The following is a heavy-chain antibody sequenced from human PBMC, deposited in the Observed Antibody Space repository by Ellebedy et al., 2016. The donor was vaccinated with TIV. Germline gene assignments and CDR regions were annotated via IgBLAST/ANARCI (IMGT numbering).Heavy chain of an antibody. J-gene: IGHJ6*02. CDR3: ATDRGYSYSIARMDV. CDR1: GYTFTSYG. D-gene: IGHD5-18*01. CDR2: ISAYNGNT. V-gene: IGHV1-18*01. Sequence: ASVKVSCKASGYTFTSYGISWVRQAPGQGLEWMGWISAYNGNTNYAQKLQGRVTMTTDTSTSTAYMELRSLRSEDTAVYYCATDRGYSYSIARMDVWGQGTTVTVSS.